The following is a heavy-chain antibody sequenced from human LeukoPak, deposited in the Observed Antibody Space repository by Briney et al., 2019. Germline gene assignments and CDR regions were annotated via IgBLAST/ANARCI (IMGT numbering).Heavy chain of an antibody. CDR3: ANMYGRDSGYYYYYYMDV. D-gene: IGHD4-23*01. V-gene: IGHV4-59*08. CDR1: GGSISSYY. CDR2: IYSSGST. J-gene: IGHJ6*03. Sequence: PSETLSLTCTVSGGSISSYYWSWIRQPPGKGLEWIGRIYSSGSTNYNPSLKSRVTISVDTSKNQFSLKLSSVTAADTAVYYCANMYGRDSGYYYYYYMDVWGKGTTVTVSS.